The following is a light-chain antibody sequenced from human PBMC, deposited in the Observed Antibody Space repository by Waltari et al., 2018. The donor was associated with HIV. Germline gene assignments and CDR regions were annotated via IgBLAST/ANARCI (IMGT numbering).Light chain of an antibody. CDR1: SSDVGGYNY. Sequence: QSALTQPRSVSGSPGQSVTISCTGTSSDVGGYNYVSWYQQHPGKAPKVMIYDVSKRPSGVPDRFSGSKSGNTASLTISGFQAEDEADYYCCSYAGSYTHYVFGTGTKVTVL. CDR2: DVS. J-gene: IGLJ1*01. CDR3: CSYAGSYTHYV. V-gene: IGLV2-11*01.